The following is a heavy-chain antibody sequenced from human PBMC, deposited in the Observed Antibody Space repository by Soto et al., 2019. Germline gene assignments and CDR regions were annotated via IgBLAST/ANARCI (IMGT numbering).Heavy chain of an antibody. V-gene: IGHV1-69*06. CDR2: IIPIFGTA. Sequence: SVKVSCKASGGTFSSYAISWVRQAPGQGLEWMGGIIPIFGTANYAQKFQGRVTITADKSTSTAYMELSSLRSEDTAVYYCARGPMVRGVIIPTYYFDYWGQGTLVTV. J-gene: IGHJ4*02. D-gene: IGHD3-10*01. CDR3: ARGPMVRGVIIPTYYFDY. CDR1: GGTFSSYA.